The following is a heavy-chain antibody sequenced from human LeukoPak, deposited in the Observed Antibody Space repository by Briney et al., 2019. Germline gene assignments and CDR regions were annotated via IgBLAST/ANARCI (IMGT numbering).Heavy chain of an antibody. CDR3: ARGIDSSPSFDY. CDR2: IYYSGST. Sequence: SKTLSPTCTVSGGSISSHYWSWIRQPPGKGLEWIGYIYYSGSTNYNPSLKSRVTISVDTSKNQFSLKLSSVTAADTAVYYCARGIDSSPSFDYWGQGTLVTVSS. J-gene: IGHJ4*02. D-gene: IGHD6-13*01. CDR1: GGSISSHY. V-gene: IGHV4-59*11.